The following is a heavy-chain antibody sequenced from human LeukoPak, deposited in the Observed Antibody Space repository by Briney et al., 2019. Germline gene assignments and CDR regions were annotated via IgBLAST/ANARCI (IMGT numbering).Heavy chain of an antibody. CDR3: ARCGSGSYNWFDP. D-gene: IGHD3-10*01. J-gene: IGHJ5*02. V-gene: IGHV1-2*02. CDR2: INPNSGGT. CDR1: GYTFTGYY. Sequence: GASVTVSCKASGYTFTGYYMHWVRQAPGQGLEWLGWINPNSGGTNYAQKFQGRVTMTRDTSISTAYMELSRLRSDDTAVYYCARCGSGSYNWFDPWGQGTLVTVSS.